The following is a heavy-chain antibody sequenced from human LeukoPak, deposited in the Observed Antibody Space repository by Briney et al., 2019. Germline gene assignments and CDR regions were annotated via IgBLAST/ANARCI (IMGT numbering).Heavy chain of an antibody. D-gene: IGHD1-26*01. CDR1: GFTFSDSW. CDR3: ARDRHSGHYD. V-gene: IGHV3-7*01. Sequence: GGSLRLSRAASGFTFSDSWMSWVREVPGKGLEWVANIKEDGSQKNYVDSVKGRLTIFRDNAKNSLYLQMNSLRAEDTAVYFCARDRHSGHYDWGQGTLVTVSS. J-gene: IGHJ4*02. CDR2: IKEDGSQK.